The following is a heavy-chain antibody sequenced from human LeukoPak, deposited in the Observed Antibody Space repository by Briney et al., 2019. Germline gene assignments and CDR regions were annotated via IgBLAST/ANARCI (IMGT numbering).Heavy chain of an antibody. V-gene: IGHV4-31*03. Sequence: SQTLSLTCTVSGGSISSGGYYWSWIRQHPGKGLEWIGYIYYSGSTYYNPSLESRVTISVDTSKNQFSLKLSSVTAADTAVYYCARARDYGDYLRYFDYWGQGTLVTVSS. CDR1: GGSISSGGYY. CDR3: ARARDYGDYLRYFDY. CDR2: IYYSGST. D-gene: IGHD4-17*01. J-gene: IGHJ4*02.